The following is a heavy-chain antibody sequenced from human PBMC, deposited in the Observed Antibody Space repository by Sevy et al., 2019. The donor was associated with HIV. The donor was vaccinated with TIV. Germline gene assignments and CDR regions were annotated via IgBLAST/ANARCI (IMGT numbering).Heavy chain of an antibody. J-gene: IGHJ4*02. D-gene: IGHD3-16*01. CDR2: VTSDGTT. CDR1: GLTLTTTG. Sequence: GGSLRLSCAASGLTLTTTGMSWVRQAPGKGLGWVAGVTSDGTTYYADSVRDRFTVSRDNSKNTLYLQLNSLRADDTAVFYCAGGDRTMITDLDYWGQGTLVTVSS. CDR3: AGGDRTMITDLDY. V-gene: IGHV3-66*01.